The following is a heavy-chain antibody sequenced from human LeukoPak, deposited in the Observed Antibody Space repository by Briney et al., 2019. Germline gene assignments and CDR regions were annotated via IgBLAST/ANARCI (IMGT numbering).Heavy chain of an antibody. D-gene: IGHD3-3*01. CDR1: GGSISSYY. J-gene: IGHJ4*02. Sequence: PSETLSLTCTVSGGSISSYYWGWIRQPPGKGLEWIGSIYYSGSTYYNPSLKSRVTISVDTSKNQFSLKLSSVTAADTAVYYCARGEYDFWSGYHFDYWGQGTLVTVSS. CDR3: ARGEYDFWSGYHFDY. CDR2: IYYSGST. V-gene: IGHV4-39*07.